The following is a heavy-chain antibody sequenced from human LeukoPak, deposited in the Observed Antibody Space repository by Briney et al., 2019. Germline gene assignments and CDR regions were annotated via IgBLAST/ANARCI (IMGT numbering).Heavy chain of an antibody. CDR3: ARESGNGDYGFDY. V-gene: IGHV3-7*01. Sequence: GGSLRLSCAASGFTFSSYWMSWVRQAPGKGLEWVANIKQDGSEKYYVDSVKDRFTISRDNAKNSLYLQMNSLRAEDTAVYYCARESGNGDYGFDYWGQGTLVTVSS. J-gene: IGHJ4*02. CDR2: IKQDGSEK. D-gene: IGHD4-17*01. CDR1: GFTFSSYW.